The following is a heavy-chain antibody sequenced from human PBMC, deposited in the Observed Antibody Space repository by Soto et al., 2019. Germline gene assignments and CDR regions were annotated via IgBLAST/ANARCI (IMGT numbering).Heavy chain of an antibody. J-gene: IGHJ5*02. V-gene: IGHV4-4*07. CDR1: GGSISSYY. CDR2: IYTSGST. CDR3: ARGNIVATIGDWFDP. D-gene: IGHD5-12*01. Sequence: PSETLSLTCTVSGGSISSYYWSWIRQPAGKGLEWIGRIYTSGSTNYNPSLKSRVTMSVDTSKNQFSLKLSSMTAADMAVYYCARGNIVATIGDWFDPWGQGTLVTVSS.